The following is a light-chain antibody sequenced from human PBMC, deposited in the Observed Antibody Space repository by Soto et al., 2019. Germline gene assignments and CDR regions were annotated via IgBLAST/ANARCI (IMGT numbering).Light chain of an antibody. CDR3: QQYNTYPWT. J-gene: IGKJ1*01. Sequence: DIQMTQSPFTLSASVGDRVTITCRASQSISSWLAWYKQKPGQAPRLLIYGASARATGIPARFSGSGSGTEFTLTISSLHPDDFATYYCQQYNTYPWTFGQGTKVDIK. CDR1: QSISSW. CDR2: GAS. V-gene: IGKV1-5*01.